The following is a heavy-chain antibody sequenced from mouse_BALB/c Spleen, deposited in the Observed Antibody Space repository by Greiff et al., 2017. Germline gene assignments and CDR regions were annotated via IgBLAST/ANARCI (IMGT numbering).Heavy chain of an antibody. CDR3: ATPLDYYAMDY. Sequence: EVKLMESGPGLVKPSQSLSLTCTVTGYSITSDYAWNWIRQFPGNKLEWMGYISYSGSTSYNPSLKSRISITRDTSKNQFFLQLNSVTTEDTATYYCATPLDYYAMDYWGQGTSVTVSS. CDR2: ISYSGST. CDR1: GYSITSDYA. V-gene: IGHV3-2*02. J-gene: IGHJ4*01.